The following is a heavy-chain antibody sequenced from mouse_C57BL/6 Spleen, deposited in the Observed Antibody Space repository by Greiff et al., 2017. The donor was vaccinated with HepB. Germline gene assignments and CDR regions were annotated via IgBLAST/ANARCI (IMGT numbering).Heavy chain of an antibody. CDR2: INPSTGGT. J-gene: IGHJ3*01. V-gene: IGHV1-42*01. Sequence: VQLQESGPELVKPGASVKISCKASGYSFTGYYMNWVKQSPEKSLEWIGEINPSTGGTTYNQKFKAKATLTVDKSSSTAYMQLKSLTSEDSAVYYCARAYDGYFPFAYWGQGTLVTVSA. D-gene: IGHD2-3*01. CDR1: GYSFTGYY. CDR3: ARAYDGYFPFAY.